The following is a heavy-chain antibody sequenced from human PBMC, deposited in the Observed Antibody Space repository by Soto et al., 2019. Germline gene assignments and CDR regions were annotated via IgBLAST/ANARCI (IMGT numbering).Heavy chain of an antibody. CDR2: ISAYNGNT. CDR3: ARDKSPYYDILTGPPLVPYYYYYGMDV. V-gene: IGHV1-18*01. J-gene: IGHJ6*02. Sequence: GASVKVSCKASGYTFTSYGISWVRQAPGQGLEWMGWISAYNGNTNYAQKLQGRVTMTTDTSTSTAYMELRSLRSDDTAVYYCARDKSPYYDILTGPPLVPYYYYYGMDVWGQGTTVTVSS. D-gene: IGHD3-9*01. CDR1: GYTFTSYG.